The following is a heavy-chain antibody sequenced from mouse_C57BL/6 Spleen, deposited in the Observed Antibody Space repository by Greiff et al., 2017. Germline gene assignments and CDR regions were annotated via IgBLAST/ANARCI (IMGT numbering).Heavy chain of an antibody. V-gene: IGHV1-15*01. CDR3: TRFYYYGSSYAMDY. CDR2: IGPETGGT. CDR1: GYTFTDYE. J-gene: IGHJ4*01. Sequence: QVQLQQSGAELVRPGASVTLSCKASGYTFTDYEMHWVKQTPVHGLEWIGAIGPETGGTAYNQKFKGKAILTADKSSSTAYMELRSLTSEDSAVYYCTRFYYYGSSYAMDYWGQGTSVTVSS. D-gene: IGHD1-1*01.